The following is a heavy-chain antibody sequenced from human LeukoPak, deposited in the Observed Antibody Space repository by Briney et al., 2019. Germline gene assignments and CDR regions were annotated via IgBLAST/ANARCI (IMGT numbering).Heavy chain of an antibody. D-gene: IGHD5-24*01. V-gene: IGHV3-23*01. Sequence: GGSLRLSCLASGFTFSSYAMSWVRQAPGKGLEWVSVISGSGGSTYYADSVKGRFTISRDNSKNTLYLQMNSLRAEDTAVYYCARARSWPEHAFDICGQGTMVTVSS. CDR2: ISGSGGST. CDR3: ARARSWPEHAFDI. CDR1: GFTFSSYA. J-gene: IGHJ3*02.